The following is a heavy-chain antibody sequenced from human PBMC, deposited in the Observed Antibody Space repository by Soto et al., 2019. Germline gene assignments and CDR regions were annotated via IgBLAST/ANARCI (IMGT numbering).Heavy chain of an antibody. Sequence: ATVKVSCQASGYTITSYDINWVRQATEQGLEWMGWMNPNSGNTGYAQKFQGRVTMTRNTSISTAYMELSSLRSEDTAVYYCARGHTIFGVVIIPINWFDPWGQGSLVTVSS. CDR1: GYTITSYD. J-gene: IGHJ5*02. D-gene: IGHD3-3*01. V-gene: IGHV1-8*01. CDR3: ARGHTIFGVVIIPINWFDP. CDR2: MNPNSGNT.